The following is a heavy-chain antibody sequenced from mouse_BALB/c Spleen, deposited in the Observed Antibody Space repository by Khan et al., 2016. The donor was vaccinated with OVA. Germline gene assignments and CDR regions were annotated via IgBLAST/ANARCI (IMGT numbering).Heavy chain of an antibody. Sequence: EVELVESGGGLVEPGGSLRLSCATSGFTFSDYYMSWVRQPPGKALEWLGFIRKKASGYTTESSASVKGRFTISRDNSQSILYLQLNRLRAEDSATYYCARVDYGYGFAYWGQGTLVTVSA. D-gene: IGHD1-2*01. CDR1: GFTFSDYY. CDR2: IRKKASGYTT. V-gene: IGHV7-3*02. J-gene: IGHJ3*01. CDR3: ARVDYGYGFAY.